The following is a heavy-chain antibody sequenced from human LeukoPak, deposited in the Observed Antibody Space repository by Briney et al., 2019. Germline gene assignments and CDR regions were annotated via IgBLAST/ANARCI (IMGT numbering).Heavy chain of an antibody. CDR1: GFSFSSYA. J-gene: IGHJ4*02. V-gene: IGHV3-23*01. CDR2: IRGSGGST. Sequence: GGSLILSCAASGFSFSSYAMSWVRQAPGKGLEWVSEIRGSGGSTYYADSVKGRFTISRDNSKNTLYLQMNSLRAEDTAVYFCARVTGCVDYWGQGTLVTVSS. CDR3: ARVTGCVDY. D-gene: IGHD2-8*02.